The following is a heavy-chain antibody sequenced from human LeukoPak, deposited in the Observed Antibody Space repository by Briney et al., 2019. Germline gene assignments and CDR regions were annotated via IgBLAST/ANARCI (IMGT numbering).Heavy chain of an antibody. CDR1: GGSFSGYY. CDR3: ARKIGGGEMNSGYDQAEYYFDY. D-gene: IGHD5-12*01. V-gene: IGHV4-34*01. J-gene: IGHJ4*02. CDR2: VNHSGST. Sequence: SETLSLTCAVYGGSFSGYYWSWIRQPPGKGLEWIGEVNHSGSTNCNPSLKSRVTISVDTSKNQFSLKLSSVTAADTAVYYCARKIGGGEMNSGYDQAEYYFDYWGQGTLVTVSS.